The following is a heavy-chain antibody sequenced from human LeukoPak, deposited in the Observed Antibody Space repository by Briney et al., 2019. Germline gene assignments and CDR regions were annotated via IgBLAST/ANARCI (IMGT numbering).Heavy chain of an antibody. CDR3: ARELYSGSYYVAY. Sequence: ASVKVSCTASGYTFTGYYMYWVRQAPGQGLEWMGWISPNSGGTNFAQKFQGRVTMTRDTSISTAFMELSGLRSDDTAVYYCARELYSGSYYVAYWGQGTLVTVSS. CDR2: ISPNSGGT. D-gene: IGHD1-26*01. V-gene: IGHV1-2*02. CDR1: GYTFTGYY. J-gene: IGHJ4*02.